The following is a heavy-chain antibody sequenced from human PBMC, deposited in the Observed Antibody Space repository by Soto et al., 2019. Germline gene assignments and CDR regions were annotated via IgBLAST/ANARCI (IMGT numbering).Heavy chain of an antibody. CDR1: GGSISSGGYS. V-gene: IGHV4-30-2*01. CDR2: IYHSGST. J-gene: IGHJ6*02. D-gene: IGHD3-16*01. CDR3: ARARGGVWGSHGMDV. Sequence: QLQLQESGSGLVKPSQTLSLTCAVSGGSISSGGYSWSWIRQPPGKGLEWIGYIYHSGSTYYNPSLKSRVATSVDRSKNQFSLKLSSGTAADTAVYYCARARGGVWGSHGMDVWGHGTTVTVSS.